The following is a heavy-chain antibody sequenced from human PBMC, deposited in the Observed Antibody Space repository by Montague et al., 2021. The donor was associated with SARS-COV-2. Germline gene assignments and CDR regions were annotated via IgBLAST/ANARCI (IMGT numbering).Heavy chain of an antibody. V-gene: IGHV4-28*05. Sequence: SETLSLTCAVSGYSISSSNWWGWIRQPPGKGLEWIGYIYSSGSIYSNPSLKSRVTMSVDASKNQFSLKLSSVTAVDTAVYYCARSLGYYYYGMDVWGQGTTVTVSS. CDR1: GYSISSSNW. CDR3: ARSLGYYYYGMDV. J-gene: IGHJ6*02. CDR2: IYSSGSI. D-gene: IGHD3-16*01.